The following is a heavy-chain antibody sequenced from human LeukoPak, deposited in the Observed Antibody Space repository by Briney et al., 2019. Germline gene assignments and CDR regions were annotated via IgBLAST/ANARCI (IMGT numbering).Heavy chain of an antibody. J-gene: IGHJ5*02. D-gene: IGHD3-3*01. CDR1: GYTFTSYA. Sequence: ASVKVSCEASGYTFTSYAMNWVRQAPGQGLEWMGWINTNTGNPTYAQGFTGRFVFSLDTSVSTAYLQISSLKAEDTAVYYCARVSTIFGVLNWFDPWGQGTLVTVSS. CDR3: ARVSTIFGVLNWFDP. CDR2: INTNTGNP. V-gene: IGHV7-4-1*02.